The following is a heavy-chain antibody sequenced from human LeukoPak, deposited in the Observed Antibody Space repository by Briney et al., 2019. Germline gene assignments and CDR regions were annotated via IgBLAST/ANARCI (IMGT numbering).Heavy chain of an antibody. CDR2: ISYDGSNK. CDR1: GFTFSSYG. Sequence: PGGSLRLSCAASGFTFSSYGMHWVRQAPGKGLEWVAVISYDGSNKYYADSVKGRFTISRDNSKNTLYLQMNSLRAEDTAVYYCAKEFRGPAPIYDFWSGYAITTPIYYYYYGMDVWGQGTTVTVSS. D-gene: IGHD3-3*01. V-gene: IGHV3-30*18. CDR3: AKEFRGPAPIYDFWSGYAITTPIYYYYYGMDV. J-gene: IGHJ6*02.